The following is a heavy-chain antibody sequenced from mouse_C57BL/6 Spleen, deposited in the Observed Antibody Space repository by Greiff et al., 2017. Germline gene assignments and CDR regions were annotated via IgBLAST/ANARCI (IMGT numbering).Heavy chain of an antibody. CDR3: ARERGAY. J-gene: IGHJ2*01. CDR1: GYAFSSSW. V-gene: IGHV1-82*01. Sequence: VQLQQSGPELVKPGASVKISCKASGYAFSSSWMNWVKQRPGKGLEWIGRIYPGDGDTNYNGKFKGKATLTADKSSSTAYMQLSSLTSEDSAVYCCARERGAYWGKGTTLTVSS. CDR2: IYPGDGDT.